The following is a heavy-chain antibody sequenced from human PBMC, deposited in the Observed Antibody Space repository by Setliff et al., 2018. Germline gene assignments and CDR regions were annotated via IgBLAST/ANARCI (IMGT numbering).Heavy chain of an antibody. V-gene: IGHV1-18*01. CDR2: INA. D-gene: IGHD6-6*01. J-gene: IGHJ6*03. CDR1: GYTFTSYG. CDR3: ARDRAARPPNSYYYYMDV. Sequence: ASVKVSCKSSGYTFTSYGINWVRQAPGQGLEWMGWINAYAQKFQGRVTMTIDTLTSTAYMELRSLRSEDTAVYYCARDRAARPPNSYYYYMDVWGKGTTVTVSS.